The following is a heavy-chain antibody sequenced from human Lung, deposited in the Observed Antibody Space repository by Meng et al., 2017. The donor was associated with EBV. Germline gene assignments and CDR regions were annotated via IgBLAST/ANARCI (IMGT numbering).Heavy chain of an antibody. V-gene: IGHV4-39*01. D-gene: IGHD7-27*01. CDR3: ASPLGILGIVDL. CDR2: IYYSGST. J-gene: IGHJ2*01. Sequence: LQLQESGPGLVKPSGALSLTCTVSGGSISSSSYYWGWIRQPPGKGLEWIGSIYYSGSTYYNPSLKSRVTISVDTSKNQFSLKLSSVTAADTAVYYCASPLGILGIVDLWGRGTLVTVSS. CDR1: GGSISSSSYY.